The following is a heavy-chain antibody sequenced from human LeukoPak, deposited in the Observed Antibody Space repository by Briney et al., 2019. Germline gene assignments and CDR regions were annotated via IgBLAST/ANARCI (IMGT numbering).Heavy chain of an antibody. Sequence: SETLSLTCTVSGGSISSSSYYWGWIRQPPGKGLEWIGYIYHSGSTYYNPSLKSRVTISVDRSKNQFSLKLSSVTAADTAVYYCSGSYYYYGMDVWGKGTTVTVSS. CDR1: GGSISSSSYY. CDR3: SGSYYYYGMDV. V-gene: IGHV4-39*07. D-gene: IGHD3-10*01. J-gene: IGHJ6*04. CDR2: IYHSGST.